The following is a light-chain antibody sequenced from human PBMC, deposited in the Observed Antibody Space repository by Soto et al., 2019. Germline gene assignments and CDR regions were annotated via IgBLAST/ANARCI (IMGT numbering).Light chain of an antibody. Sequence: IQLTQSPSFLSASVGDRVIITCRASHDISSYLAWYQQQPGEAPKLLIYAASTLQTGVPSRFSGSRSGTEFTLTVSSLQPEDFANYYCQQLNSYPRTFGGGNKVEIK. CDR1: HDISSY. CDR2: AAS. V-gene: IGKV1-9*01. CDR3: QQLNSYPRT. J-gene: IGKJ4*01.